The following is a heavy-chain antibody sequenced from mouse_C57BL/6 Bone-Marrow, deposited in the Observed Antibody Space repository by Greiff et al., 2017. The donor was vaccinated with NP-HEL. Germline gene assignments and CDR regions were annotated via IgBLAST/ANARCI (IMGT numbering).Heavy chain of an antibody. CDR2: IWTGGGK. Sequence: VKLVESGPGLVAPSQSLSITCTVSGFSLTSYAISWVRQPPGKGLEWLGVIWTGGGKNYNSALKSRLSISKDNSKSQIFLKRNSLQTDDTARYYCARNPYYYGSSYYAMDYWGQGTSVTVSS. D-gene: IGHD1-1*01. CDR3: ARNPYYYGSSYYAMDY. CDR1: GFSLTSYA. V-gene: IGHV2-9-1*01. J-gene: IGHJ4*01.